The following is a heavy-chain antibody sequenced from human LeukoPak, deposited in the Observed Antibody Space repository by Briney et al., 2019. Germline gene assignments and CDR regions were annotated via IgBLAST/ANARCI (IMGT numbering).Heavy chain of an antibody. Sequence: SETLSLTCTVSGYSISSGYYWGWIRQPPGKGLEWIGSIYHSGSTNYNPSLKSRVTISVDTSKNQFSLKLSSVNAADTDVYYCARGRYDYVWGSYRYNYFDYWGQGTLVTVSS. D-gene: IGHD3-16*02. CDR2: IYHSGST. CDR1: GYSISSGYY. V-gene: IGHV4-38-2*02. CDR3: ARGRYDYVWGSYRYNYFDY. J-gene: IGHJ4*02.